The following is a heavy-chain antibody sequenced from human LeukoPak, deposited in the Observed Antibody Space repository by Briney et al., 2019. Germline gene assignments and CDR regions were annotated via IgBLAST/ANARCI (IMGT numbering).Heavy chain of an antibody. CDR3: ARIFDS. V-gene: IGHV4-59*12. CDR1: GGSISSYY. Sequence: SETLSLTCTVSGGSISSYYWGWIRQTPGKGLEWIGDIFHNGKTNYNPSLKGRVTISIDTSNNQFSLRLPSVTAADTAVYYCARIFDSWGQGTLVTVSS. J-gene: IGHJ4*02. CDR2: IFHNGKT.